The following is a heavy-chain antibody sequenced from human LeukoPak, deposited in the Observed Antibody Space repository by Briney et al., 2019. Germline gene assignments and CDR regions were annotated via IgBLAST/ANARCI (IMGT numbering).Heavy chain of an antibody. V-gene: IGHV4-39*01. J-gene: IGHJ4*02. D-gene: IGHD5-12*01. Sequence: SETLSLTCTVSGGSISSSTYYWGWIRQPPGKGLDWIGSIFSSGSTYYNPSLKSRVTVSVDTSKNQFSLRLSSVTAADTAVYYCARHQPYSGYDWWGQGTLVTVSS. CDR1: GGSISSSTYY. CDR2: IFSSGST. CDR3: ARHQPYSGYDW.